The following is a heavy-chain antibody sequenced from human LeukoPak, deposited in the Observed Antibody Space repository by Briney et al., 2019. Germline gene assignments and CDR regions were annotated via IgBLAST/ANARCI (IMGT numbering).Heavy chain of an antibody. CDR1: GYILTTYA. Sequence: ASVKVSCKTSGYILTTYAIHWVRQAPGQRLEWMGRISAGNGNTKYSQKFQGRVAITRDTSASTTYMELSSLRSEDTAVYYCARDPEMTVTSKDGMDVWGQGTTVTVSS. CDR3: ARDPEMTVTSKDGMDV. J-gene: IGHJ6*02. D-gene: IGHD4-17*01. V-gene: IGHV1-3*01. CDR2: ISAGNGNT.